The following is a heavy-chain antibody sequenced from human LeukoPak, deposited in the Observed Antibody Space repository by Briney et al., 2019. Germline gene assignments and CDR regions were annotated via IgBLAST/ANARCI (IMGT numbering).Heavy chain of an antibody. J-gene: IGHJ4*02. CDR2: IYSGGST. D-gene: IGHD6-19*01. V-gene: IGHV3-53*01. Sequence: PGGSLRLSCAASGFTVSSNYMSWVRQAPGKGLGWVSVIYSGGSTYYADSVKGRFTISRDNSKNTLYLQMNSLRAEDTAVYYCAREGTSSGWYPFDYWGQGTLVTVSS. CDR1: GFTVSSNY. CDR3: AREGTSSGWYPFDY.